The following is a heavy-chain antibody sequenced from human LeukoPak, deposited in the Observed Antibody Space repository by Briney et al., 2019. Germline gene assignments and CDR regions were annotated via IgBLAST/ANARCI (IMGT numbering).Heavy chain of an antibody. D-gene: IGHD3-3*01. CDR1: GGSFSGYY. Sequence: SETLSLTCAVYGGSFSGYYWSWIRQPPGKGLEWIGEINHSGSTNYNPSLKSRVTISVDTSKNQFSLKLSSVTAADTAVYYCARLRFLEWLFKPHGWFDPWGQGTLVTVSP. V-gene: IGHV4-34*01. CDR3: ARLRFLEWLFKPHGWFDP. CDR2: INHSGST. J-gene: IGHJ5*02.